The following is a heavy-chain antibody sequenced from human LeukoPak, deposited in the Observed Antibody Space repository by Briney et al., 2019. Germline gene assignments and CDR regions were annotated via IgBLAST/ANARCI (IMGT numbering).Heavy chain of an antibody. CDR3: ARTYYYDSSGYYYKAYYYYMDV. CDR1: GYTFTGYY. V-gene: IGHV1-2*02. D-gene: IGHD3-22*01. Sequence: ASVKVSCKASGYTFTGYYMHWVRQAPGQGLEWMGWINPNSGGTNYAQKFQGRVTMTRDKSIRTAYMELSRLRSDDTAVYYCARTYYYDSSGYYYKAYYYYMDVWGKGTTVTVSS. J-gene: IGHJ6*03. CDR2: INPNSGGT.